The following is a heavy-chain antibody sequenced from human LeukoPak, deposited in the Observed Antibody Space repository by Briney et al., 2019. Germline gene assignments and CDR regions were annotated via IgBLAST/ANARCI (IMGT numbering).Heavy chain of an antibody. D-gene: IGHD3-10*01. Sequence: ASVKVSCKASGYTFTSYDISWVRQAPGQGLEWMGGIIPIFGTANYAQKFQGRVTITADKSTSTAYMELSSLRSEDTAVYYCASLPYYYGSGSYWGQGTLVTVSS. J-gene: IGHJ4*02. CDR3: ASLPYYYGSGSY. CDR2: IIPIFGTA. CDR1: GYTFTSYD. V-gene: IGHV1-69*06.